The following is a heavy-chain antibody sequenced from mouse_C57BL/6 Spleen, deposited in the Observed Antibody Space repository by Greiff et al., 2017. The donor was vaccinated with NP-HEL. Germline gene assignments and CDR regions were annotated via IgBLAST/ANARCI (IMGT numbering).Heavy chain of an antibody. CDR3: ARSTVCYGSSHWYFDV. Sequence: EVQLQQSGPELVKPGASVKISCKASGYSFTGYYMHWVKQSSEKSLEWIGEINPSTGGTSYNQKFKGKATLTVDKSSSTAYMQLKSLTSEDSAVDYCARSTVCYGSSHWYFDVWGPGTTVTVSS. CDR1: GYSFTGYY. D-gene: IGHD1-1*01. CDR2: INPSTGGT. J-gene: IGHJ1*01. V-gene: IGHV1-43*01.